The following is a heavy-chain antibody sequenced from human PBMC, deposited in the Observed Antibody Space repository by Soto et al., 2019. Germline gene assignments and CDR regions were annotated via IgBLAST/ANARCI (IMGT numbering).Heavy chain of an antibody. Sequence: SQTLSLTCAISGDSVSSNSATWNWIRQSPSRGLKWLGRTYYRSKWFHDYAVSVESRITINPDTSKNQFSLQLISVTPEDTAVYYCARSITGSAYFDYWGQGTLVTVSS. J-gene: IGHJ4*02. CDR1: GDSVSSNSAT. CDR2: TYYRSKWFH. V-gene: IGHV6-1*01. CDR3: ARSITGSAYFDY. D-gene: IGHD3-10*01.